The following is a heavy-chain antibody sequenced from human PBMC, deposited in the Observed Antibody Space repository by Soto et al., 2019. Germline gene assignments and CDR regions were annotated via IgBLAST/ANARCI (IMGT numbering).Heavy chain of an antibody. Sequence: EVQLVESGGGLVQPGGSLKLSCAASGFTFSGSAMHWVRQASGKGLEWVGRIRSKANSYATAYAASVKGRFTISRDDSKNTAYLQMNSLKTEDTAVYYCTRLPDLYYYGSGLHDAFDIWGQGTMVTVSS. V-gene: IGHV3-73*01. J-gene: IGHJ3*02. CDR1: GFTFSGSA. D-gene: IGHD3-10*01. CDR3: TRLPDLYYYGSGLHDAFDI. CDR2: IRSKANSYAT.